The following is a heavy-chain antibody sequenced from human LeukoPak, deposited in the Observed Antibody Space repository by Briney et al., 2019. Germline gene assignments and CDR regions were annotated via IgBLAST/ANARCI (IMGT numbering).Heavy chain of an antibody. J-gene: IGHJ4*02. Sequence: ASVKVSCKASGYTFTGYYMHWVRQAPGQGLEWMGWINPNSGGTNYAQKFQGRVTMTRDTSISTVYMELSSLRAEDTAVYYCAKDSSGWYYWGQGTLVTVSS. CDR3: AKDSSGWYY. CDR2: INPNSGGT. CDR1: GYTFTGYY. V-gene: IGHV1-2*02. D-gene: IGHD6-19*01.